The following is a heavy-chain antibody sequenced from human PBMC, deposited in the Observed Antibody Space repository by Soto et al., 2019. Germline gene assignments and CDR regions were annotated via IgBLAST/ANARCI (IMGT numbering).Heavy chain of an antibody. Sequence: GASVNVSCKASGYTFTGYYMHCVRQAPGQVLEGMGWITPNSGGTNYAQKFQGRVTMTRDTSISTVYMELSRLRSDDTAVYYCARELWLQGAEDFQHWGQGTLVTVSS. CDR1: GYTFTGYY. CDR2: ITPNSGGT. V-gene: IGHV1-2*02. J-gene: IGHJ1*01. D-gene: IGHD5-12*01. CDR3: ARELWLQGAEDFQH.